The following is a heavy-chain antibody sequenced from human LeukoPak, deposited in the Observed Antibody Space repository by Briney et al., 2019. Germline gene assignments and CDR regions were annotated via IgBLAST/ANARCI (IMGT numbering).Heavy chain of an antibody. J-gene: IGHJ4*02. CDR2: INDNGGRT. Sequence: GGSLKLSCAASGFTFSGSAMHWVRQAPGKGLEYVSGINDNGGRTHYGDSVKGRFSISRDNSKNTLHLQMSTLRAEDTALYYCVKDVGGSYAFDYWGQGILVTVAS. CDR1: GFTFSGSA. CDR3: VKDVGGSYAFDY. D-gene: IGHD1-26*01. V-gene: IGHV3-64D*09.